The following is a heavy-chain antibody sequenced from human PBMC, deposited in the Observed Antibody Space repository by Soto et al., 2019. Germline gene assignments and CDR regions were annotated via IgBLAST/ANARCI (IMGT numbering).Heavy chain of an antibody. CDR3: AKDASRALRWLLSGFDP. CDR2: ISWNSGSI. J-gene: IGHJ5*02. D-gene: IGHD2-15*01. CDR1: GSTFDDYA. V-gene: IGHV3-9*01. Sequence: PGGSLRLSCAASGSTFDDYAMHWVRQAPGKGLEWVSGISWNSGSIGYADSVKGRFTISRDNAKNSLYLQMNSLRAEDTALYYCAKDASRALRWLLSGFDPWGQGTLVTVSS.